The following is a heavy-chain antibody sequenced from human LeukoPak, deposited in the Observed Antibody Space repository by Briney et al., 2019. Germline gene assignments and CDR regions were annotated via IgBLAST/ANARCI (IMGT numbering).Heavy chain of an antibody. CDR2: ISYDGSNK. V-gene: IGHV3-30*14. J-gene: IGHJ6*02. Sequence: GGSLRLSCAASGFTFSSYAMHWVRQAPGKGLEWVAVISYDGSNKYYADSVKGRFTISRDNSKNTLYLQMNSLRAEDTAVYYCARAPGGITRRYYYYGMDVWGQGTTVTVSS. CDR3: ARAPGGITRRYYYYGMDV. D-gene: IGHD1-14*01. CDR1: GFTFSSYA.